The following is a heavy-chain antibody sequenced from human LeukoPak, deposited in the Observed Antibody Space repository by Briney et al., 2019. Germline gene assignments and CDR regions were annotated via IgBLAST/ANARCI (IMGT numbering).Heavy chain of an antibody. J-gene: IGHJ6*02. CDR3: ARAVRSGAYYYYYGMDV. CDR1: GYTFTSYD. V-gene: IGHV1-8*01. Sequence: GASVKVSCKASGYTFTSYDINWVRQATGQGLEWMGWMNPNSGNTGYAQKFQGRVTMTWNTSISTAYMELSSLRSEDTAVYYCARAVRSGAYYYYYGMDVWGQGTTVTVSS. CDR2: MNPNSGNT. D-gene: IGHD2-15*01.